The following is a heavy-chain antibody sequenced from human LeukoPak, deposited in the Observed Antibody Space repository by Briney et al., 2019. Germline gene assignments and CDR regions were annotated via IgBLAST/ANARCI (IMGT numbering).Heavy chain of an antibody. CDR1: GFTFSSYC. Sequence: PGRSLRLSCAASGFTFSSYCMNWVRQAPGKGLEWVADIWYDGSNKYYADSVKGRFTISRDNSKNTLYLQMNSLRAEDTAVYYCARDAQGYYDSSGPYNCFDPWGQGTLVTVSS. D-gene: IGHD3-22*01. CDR2: IWYDGSNK. J-gene: IGHJ5*02. V-gene: IGHV3-33*01. CDR3: ARDAQGYYDSSGPYNCFDP.